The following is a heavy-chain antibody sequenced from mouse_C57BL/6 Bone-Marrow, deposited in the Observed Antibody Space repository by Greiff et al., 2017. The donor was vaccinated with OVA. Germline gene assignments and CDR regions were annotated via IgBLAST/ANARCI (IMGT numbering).Heavy chain of an antibody. D-gene: IGHD1-1*01. Sequence: VKLVESGPGLVQPSQSLSITCTVSGFSLTSYGVHWVRQSPGKGLEWLGVIWSGGSTAYNAAFISKLSISKDNSKSQVFFKMNSLQADDTAIYYCARKGYYGSSWFAYWGQGTLVTVSA. CDR1: GFSLTSYG. CDR3: ARKGYYGSSWFAY. CDR2: IWSGGST. V-gene: IGHV2-2*01. J-gene: IGHJ3*01.